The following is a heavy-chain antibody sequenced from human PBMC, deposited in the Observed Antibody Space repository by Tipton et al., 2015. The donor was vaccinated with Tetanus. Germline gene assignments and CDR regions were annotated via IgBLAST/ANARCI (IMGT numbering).Heavy chain of an antibody. CDR2: IYSRGST. CDR3: ARDQARGARGWNYFDF. Sequence: TLSLTCTVSGVSISGGRYYWSWIRQRPGKGLEWIGDIYSRGSTYTDPSLKGRVIISVDTSENQFSLRLNSVTAADTAVYYCARDQARGARGWNYFDFWGLGTLVTVSS. CDR1: GVSISGGRYY. J-gene: IGHJ4*02. V-gene: IGHV4-31*03. D-gene: IGHD1-26*01.